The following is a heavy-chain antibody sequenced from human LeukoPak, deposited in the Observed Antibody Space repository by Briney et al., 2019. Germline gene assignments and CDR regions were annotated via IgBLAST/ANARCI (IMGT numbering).Heavy chain of an antibody. V-gene: IGHV3-30*01. CDR3: ARDGVGTAFDM. Sequence: GSLRLSCAASGFRFSSYPMHWVRQAPGKGPEWVSDISYDGSNSNCADSVKGRFTISRDNPENTLFLQMNSLRPEDTAVYYCARDGVGTAFDMWGQGAMVTVSS. CDR2: ISYDGSNS. D-gene: IGHD3-10*01. J-gene: IGHJ3*02. CDR1: GFRFSSYP.